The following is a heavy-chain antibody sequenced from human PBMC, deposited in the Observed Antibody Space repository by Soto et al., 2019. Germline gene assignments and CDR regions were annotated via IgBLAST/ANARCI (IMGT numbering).Heavy chain of an antibody. CDR2: IYPADSDA. J-gene: IGHJ4*02. V-gene: IGHV5-51*01. CDR1: GYRFTSYW. CDR3: ARLYGSVTYPDC. Sequence: GESLKISCQVSGYRFTSYWIAWVRQMPGKGLEWMGIIYPADSDARYSPSFQGQVTISADKSISTAYLQWSSLKASDTAMYYCARLYGSVTYPDCWGQGTLVTVSS. D-gene: IGHD3-10*01.